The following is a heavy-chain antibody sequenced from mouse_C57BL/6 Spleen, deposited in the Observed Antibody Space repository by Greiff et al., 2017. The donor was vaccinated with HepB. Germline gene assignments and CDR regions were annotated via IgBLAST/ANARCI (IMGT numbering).Heavy chain of an antibody. V-gene: IGHV1-69*01. J-gene: IGHJ4*01. Sequence: QVQLQQPGAELVMPGASVKLSCKASGYTFTSYWMHWVKQRPGQGLEWIGEIDPSDSYTNYNQKFKGKSTLTVDKSSSTAYMQLSSLTSADSAVYYCARKGITTVVATPYAMDYWGQGTSVTVSS. D-gene: IGHD1-1*01. CDR3: ARKGITTVVATPYAMDY. CDR1: GYTFTSYW. CDR2: IDPSDSYT.